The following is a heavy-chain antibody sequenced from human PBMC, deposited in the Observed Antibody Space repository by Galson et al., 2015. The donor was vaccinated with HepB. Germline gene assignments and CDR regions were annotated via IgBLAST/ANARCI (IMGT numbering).Heavy chain of an antibody. V-gene: IGHV3-33*01. J-gene: IGHJ3*02. Sequence: SLRLSCAASGFTFSSYGMHWVRQAPGKGLKWVAVIWYDGSNKDYADSVKGRFTISRDNSKNTLYLQMNSLRAEDTAVHYCARGMYSSGRGAFDIWGQGTMVTVSS. CDR2: IWYDGSNK. CDR1: GFTFSSYG. CDR3: ARGMYSSGRGAFDI. D-gene: IGHD6-19*01.